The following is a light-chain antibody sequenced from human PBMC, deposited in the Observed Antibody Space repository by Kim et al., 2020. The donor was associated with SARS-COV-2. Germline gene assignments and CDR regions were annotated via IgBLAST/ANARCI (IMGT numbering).Light chain of an antibody. CDR1: SSNIGAGYD. CDR3: QSYDISLISSV. V-gene: IGLV1-40*01. CDR2: ENN. J-gene: IGLJ2*01. Sequence: QRVTISCTGSSSNIGAGYDVHWYQQFPGTAPKLLNYENNNRPSGVSDRFSGSKSGTSASLAITGLQAEDEADYYCQSYDISLISSVFGGGTQLTVL.